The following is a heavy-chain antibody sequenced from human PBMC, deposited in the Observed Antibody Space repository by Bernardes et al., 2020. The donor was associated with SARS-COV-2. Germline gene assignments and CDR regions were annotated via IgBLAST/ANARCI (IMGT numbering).Heavy chain of an antibody. V-gene: IGHV3-7*03. CDR2: INQDGTEK. Sequence: GGSLRLSCAASGFTFSTYWMTWVRQAPGKGLEWVANINQDGTEKYFVDSVKGRFTISRDNAKNSLYLQMDNLRAEDTAVYYCARPTCIRGACDWPSFDYWGQGTLVTVSS. J-gene: IGHJ4*02. CDR3: ARPTCIRGACDWPSFDY. D-gene: IGHD2-8*02. CDR1: GFTFSTYW.